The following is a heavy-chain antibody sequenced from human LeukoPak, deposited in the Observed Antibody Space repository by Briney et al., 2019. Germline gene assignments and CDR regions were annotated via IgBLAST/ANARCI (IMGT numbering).Heavy chain of an antibody. V-gene: IGHV3-11*01. CDR3: ARGTIIRAYYFDY. CDR2: ISNSGSAM. J-gene: IGHJ4*02. Sequence: GGSLRLSCAASGFTFSDYYMTWIRQAPGKGLEWVSYISNSGSAMYYTDSVKGRFTISRDNAKNSLYLQMNSLRAEDTAVYYCARGTIIRAYYFDYWGQGTLVTVSS. CDR1: GFTFSDYY. D-gene: IGHD3-10*01.